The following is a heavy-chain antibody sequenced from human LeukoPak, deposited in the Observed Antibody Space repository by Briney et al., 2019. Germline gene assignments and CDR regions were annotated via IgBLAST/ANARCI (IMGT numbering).Heavy chain of an antibody. J-gene: IGHJ4*02. V-gene: IGHV3-48*02. D-gene: IGHD3-22*01. CDR1: GFTFSSYS. CDR3: AKDLDDSSGYYYVD. CDR2: ISSSGITI. Sequence: GGSLRLSCEASGFTFSSYSVSWVRQAPGKGPQWVSYISSSGITIYHADSVKGRFTISRDNAKNSLFLQMSSLRDEDTAVYYCAKDLDDSSGYYYVDWGQGTLVTVSS.